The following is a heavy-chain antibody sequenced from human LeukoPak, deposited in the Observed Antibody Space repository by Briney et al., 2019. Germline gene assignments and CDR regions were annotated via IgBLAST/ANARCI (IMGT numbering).Heavy chain of an antibody. CDR1: GFTFSSYE. V-gene: IGHV3-48*03. Sequence: PGGSLRLSCAASGFTFSSYEMNWVRQAPGKGLEWVSYISSSGSTIYYADSVKGRSTISRDNAKNSLYLQMNSLRAEDTAVYYCATYLSPIVVVPAAMLPDYYYGMDVWGQGTTVTVSS. CDR3: ATYLSPIVVVPAAMLPDYYYGMDV. CDR2: ISSSGSTI. D-gene: IGHD2-2*01. J-gene: IGHJ6*02.